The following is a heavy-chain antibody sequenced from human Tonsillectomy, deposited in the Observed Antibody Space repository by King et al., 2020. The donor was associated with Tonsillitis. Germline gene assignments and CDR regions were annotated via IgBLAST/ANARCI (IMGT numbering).Heavy chain of an antibody. CDR1: GFTFSYYS. CDR3: ARDAAIVVVVDATGDFDH. D-gene: IGHD2-15*01. V-gene: IGHV3-30-3*01. CDR2: VSYDGSNK. Sequence: QLVQSGGGVVQPGRSLRLSCAASGFTFSYYSMHWVRQAPGKGLEWVAVVSYDGSNKYYADSVKGRFTISRDNSKSTLYVQMNSLGPEDTAVYYCARDAAIVVVVDATGDFDHWGQGTLVTVSS. J-gene: IGHJ4*02.